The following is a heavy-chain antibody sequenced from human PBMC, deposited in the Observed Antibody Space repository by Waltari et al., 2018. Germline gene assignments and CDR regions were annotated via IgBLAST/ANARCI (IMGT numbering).Heavy chain of an antibody. J-gene: IGHJ3*02. D-gene: IGHD3-3*01. CDR3: ARATRFLEAFDI. CDR2: INPNSGGT. CDR1: GYPFTGYY. Sequence: QVQLVQSGAEVKKPGASVKVSCQASGYPFTGYYTPRVRQAPGQGLEGMGWINPNSGGTNYAQKFQGRVTMTRDTSISTAYMELSRLRSDDTAVYYCARATRFLEAFDIWGQGTMVTVSS. V-gene: IGHV1-2*02.